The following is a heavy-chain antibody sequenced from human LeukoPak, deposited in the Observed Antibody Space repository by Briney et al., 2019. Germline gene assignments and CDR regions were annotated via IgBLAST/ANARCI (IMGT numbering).Heavy chain of an antibody. CDR2: IYPGDSDT. D-gene: IGHD2-2*01. Sequence: GESLKISCKGSGYSFTSYWIGWVRQMPGKGLEWMGIIYPGDSDTRYSPSFQGQVTISADKSISTAYLQWSSLKASDTAMYYCARHGERAAAPGDWFDPWGQGTLVTVSS. CDR1: GYSFTSYW. J-gene: IGHJ5*02. CDR3: ARHGERAAAPGDWFDP. V-gene: IGHV5-51*01.